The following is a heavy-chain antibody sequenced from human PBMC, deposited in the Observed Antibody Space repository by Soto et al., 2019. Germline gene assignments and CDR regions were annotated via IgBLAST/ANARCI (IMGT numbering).Heavy chain of an antibody. CDR2: IYWDDDK. CDR3: AHNNDMLNGYYQFDY. Sequence: QITLKESGPTLVKPTQTLTLTCTFSGFSHSTSGVGVGWIRQPPGKALEWLALIYWDDDKRYSPSLKSKLTITKDTSKNQVVLTMTNMDPVDTATYYCAHNNDMLNGYYQFDYWGQGTLVTVSS. D-gene: IGHD3-9*01. J-gene: IGHJ4*02. CDR1: GFSHSTSGVG. V-gene: IGHV2-5*02.